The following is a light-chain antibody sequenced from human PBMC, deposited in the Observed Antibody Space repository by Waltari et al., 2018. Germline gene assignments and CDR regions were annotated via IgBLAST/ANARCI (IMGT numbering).Light chain of an antibody. CDR2: YAN. J-gene: IGKJ2*03. V-gene: IGKV1-39*01. CDR1: QGIVNY. CDR3: QQGNNNLS. Sequence: DIQMSQSPSSLSAYVGDRVTITCRASQGIVNYLNWYQQKPGKAPNLLIYYANSLASGVPSRFSCSGSGTEFTLTISSLQPEDFATYYCQQGNNNLSFGQGTKVEVK.